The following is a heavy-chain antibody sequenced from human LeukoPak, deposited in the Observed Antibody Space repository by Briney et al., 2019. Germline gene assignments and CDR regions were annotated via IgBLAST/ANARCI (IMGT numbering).Heavy chain of an antibody. CDR3: TSPYYYDSPSDYYYYYYMDV. Sequence: GGSLRLSCAASGFTFSNAWMSWVRQAPGKGLEWVGRIKSKTDGGTTDYAAAVKGRFTISRDDSKNTLYLQMNSLKTEDTAVYYCTSPYYYDSPSDYYYYYYMDVWGKGTTVTVSS. D-gene: IGHD3-22*01. CDR2: IKSKTDGGTT. V-gene: IGHV3-15*01. J-gene: IGHJ6*03. CDR1: GFTFSNAW.